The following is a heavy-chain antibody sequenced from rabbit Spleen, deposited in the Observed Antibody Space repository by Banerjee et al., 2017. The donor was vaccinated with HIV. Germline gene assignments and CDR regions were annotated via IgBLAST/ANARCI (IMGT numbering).Heavy chain of an antibody. V-gene: IGHV1S45*01. CDR3: ARNFHSSPNF. Sequence: QEQLEESGGDLVQPEGSLTLNCTASGVSFSSSYYMSWVRQAPGKGLEWIACIYTGSSGNTYYASWAKGRFTISKTSSTTLTLQMTSLTAADTATYFCARNFHSSPNFWGQGTLVTVS. CDR2: IYTGSSGNT. J-gene: IGHJ6*01. CDR1: GVSFSSSYY. D-gene: IGHD4-1*01.